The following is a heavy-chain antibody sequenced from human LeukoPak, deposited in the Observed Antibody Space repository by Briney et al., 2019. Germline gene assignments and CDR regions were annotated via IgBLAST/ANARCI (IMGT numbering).Heavy chain of an antibody. CDR1: GLTFSSHA. CDR3: AKDPVQLERPPRYFDL. CDR2: ISPTGDNT. Sequence: GGSLRLSCAASGLTFSSHAMGWVRQAPGKGLEWVTAISPTGDNTFYADSVKGRFTVSRDNPDNTLYLQMNSLTAEDTAVYYCAKDPVQLERPPRYFDLWGRGTLVTVSS. V-gene: IGHV3-23*01. J-gene: IGHJ2*01. D-gene: IGHD1-1*01.